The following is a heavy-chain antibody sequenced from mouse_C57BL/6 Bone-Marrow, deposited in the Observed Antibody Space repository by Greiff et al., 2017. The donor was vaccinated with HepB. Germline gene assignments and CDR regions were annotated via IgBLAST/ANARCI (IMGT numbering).Heavy chain of an antibody. D-gene: IGHD3-2*02. Sequence: EVKVEESGGGLVQPGGSLSLSCAASGFTFTDYYMSWVRQPPGKALDWLGFIRNKANGYTTEYSASVKGGLTISRDNSQSVPYLQMNALRAEDSATYYCARYRAAQAHFDYWGQGTTLTVSS. V-gene: IGHV7-3*01. CDR1: GFTFTDYY. J-gene: IGHJ2*01. CDR3: ARYRAAQAHFDY. CDR2: IRNKANGYTT.